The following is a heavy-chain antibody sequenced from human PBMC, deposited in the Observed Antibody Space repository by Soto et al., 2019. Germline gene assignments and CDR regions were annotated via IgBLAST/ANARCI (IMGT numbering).Heavy chain of an antibody. V-gene: IGHV3-23*01. CDR2: ISGSGDST. D-gene: IGHD6-6*01. CDR3: TRLPLYGSSSHPLDF. CDR1: GFTFSSFA. Sequence: GGSLRLSCGASGFTFSSFAMSWVRQAPGKGLEWVSHISGSGDSTNYAGSVKGRFTISRDNSGATLYRQMNGLSAEDTAVYYCTRLPLYGSSSHPLDFWGPGALVTDSS. J-gene: IGHJ4*02.